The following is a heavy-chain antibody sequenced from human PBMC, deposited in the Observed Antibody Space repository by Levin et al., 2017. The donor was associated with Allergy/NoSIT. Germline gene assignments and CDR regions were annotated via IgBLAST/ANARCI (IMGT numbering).Heavy chain of an antibody. CDR2: ISSSSSTI. D-gene: IGHD2-15*01. CDR1: GFTFSSYS. Sequence: GESLKISCAASGFTFSSYSMNWVRQAPGKGPEWVSYISSSSSTIYYADSVKGRFTISRDNAKNSLYLQMNSLRAEDTAVYYCARDYVVVAFDIWGQGTMVTVSS. J-gene: IGHJ3*02. V-gene: IGHV3-48*01. CDR3: ARDYVVVAFDI.